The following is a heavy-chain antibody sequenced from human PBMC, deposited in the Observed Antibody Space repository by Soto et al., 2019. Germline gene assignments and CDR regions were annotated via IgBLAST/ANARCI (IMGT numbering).Heavy chain of an antibody. J-gene: IGHJ5*02. CDR1: GFTFSSYW. CDR3: ERVVSGGGQWLEYSTNWFDP. Sequence: GGSLRLSCAASGFTFSSYWMHWVRQAPGKGLVWVSRINSDGSSTSYADSVKGRFTISRDNAKNTLYLQMNSLRAEDTAVYYCERVVSGGGQWLEYSTNWFDPWGQGTLVTVSS. D-gene: IGHD6-19*01. V-gene: IGHV3-74*01. CDR2: INSDGSST.